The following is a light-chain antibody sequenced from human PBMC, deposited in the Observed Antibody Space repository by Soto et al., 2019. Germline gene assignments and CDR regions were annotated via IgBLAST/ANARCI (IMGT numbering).Light chain of an antibody. CDR2: EVS. J-gene: IGLJ1*01. V-gene: IGLV2-14*01. CDR3: SSYTTSSTLG. Sequence: QSVLTQPASVSGSPGQSITISCTGSTSDVGAYNYVSWYKHHPGQAPQLMIYEVSNRPSGIADRFAGSKSGNTASLPISGPQDEDGADYFCSSYTTSSTLGFGTGTKVTVL. CDR1: TSDVGAYNY.